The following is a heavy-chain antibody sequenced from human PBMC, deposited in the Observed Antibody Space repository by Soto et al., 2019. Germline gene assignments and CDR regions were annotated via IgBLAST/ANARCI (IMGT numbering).Heavy chain of an antibody. D-gene: IGHD6-13*01. CDR1: GFTFSSYS. J-gene: IGHJ4*02. Sequence: EVQLVESGGGLVQPGGSLRLSCAASGFTFSSYSMNWVRQAPGKGRECVSYISSSSSTIYYADSVKGRFTISRDNAKNALYLQINSLRDEDTAVYYCARGRGSSSWPPLPIDYLVQGPLVTVSS. CDR2: ISSSSSTI. V-gene: IGHV3-48*02. CDR3: ARGRGSSSWPPLPIDY.